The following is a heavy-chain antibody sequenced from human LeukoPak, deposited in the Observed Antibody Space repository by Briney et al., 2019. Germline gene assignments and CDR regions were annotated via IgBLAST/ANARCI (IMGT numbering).Heavy chain of an antibody. D-gene: IGHD1-1*01. CDR3: ASINWNVDNDAFDI. Sequence: ASVKVSCXASGYTFTGYYMHWVRLAPGQGLEWMGRINPNSGGTNYAQKFQGRVTMTRDTSISTAFMELSRLRSDDTAVYYCASINWNVDNDAFDIWGQGTMVTVSS. CDR1: GYTFTGYY. V-gene: IGHV1-2*06. CDR2: INPNSGGT. J-gene: IGHJ3*02.